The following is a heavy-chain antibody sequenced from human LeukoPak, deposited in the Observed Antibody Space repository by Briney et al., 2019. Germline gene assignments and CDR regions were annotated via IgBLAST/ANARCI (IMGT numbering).Heavy chain of an antibody. Sequence: GGSLRLSCAASGFTFNNYAMSWVRQAPGKGLEWVSAVSGNGDSTLYADSVKGRFTISRDNSKNTLSLLMNSLRAEDTAVYYCAKSRVYTNYAALDYWGQGTLVTVSS. D-gene: IGHD4-11*01. J-gene: IGHJ4*02. CDR2: VSGNGDST. V-gene: IGHV3-23*01. CDR1: GFTFNNYA. CDR3: AKSRVYTNYAALDY.